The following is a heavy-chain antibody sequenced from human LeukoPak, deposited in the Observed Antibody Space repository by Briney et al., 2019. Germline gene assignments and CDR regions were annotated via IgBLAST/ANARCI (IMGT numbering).Heavy chain of an antibody. CDR3: ATFPEAAAADYDY. D-gene: IGHD6-13*01. CDR2: INHSGST. J-gene: IGHJ4*02. CDR1: GGSFSDYY. V-gene: IGHV4-34*01. Sequence: PSETLSLTCAVYGGSFSDYYWSWIRQSPGKGLEWIGEINHSGSTNYNPSLKSRVTISVDTSKNQFSLQLSSVTAADTAVYYCATFPEAAAADYDYWGQGTLVTVSS.